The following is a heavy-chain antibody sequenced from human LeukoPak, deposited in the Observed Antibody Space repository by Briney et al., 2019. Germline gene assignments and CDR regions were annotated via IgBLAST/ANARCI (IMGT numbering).Heavy chain of an antibody. CDR3: ARGDSSSNNGIRFDY. Sequence: SETLSLTCAVYGGSFSGYYWSWIRQPPGKGLEWIGHIYYSGSTNYNPSLKSRVTISVDTSKNQFSLKLSSVTAADTAVYYCARGDSSSNNGIRFDYWGQGTLVTVSS. V-gene: IGHV4-34*01. D-gene: IGHD6-13*01. J-gene: IGHJ4*02. CDR2: IYYSGST. CDR1: GGSFSGYY.